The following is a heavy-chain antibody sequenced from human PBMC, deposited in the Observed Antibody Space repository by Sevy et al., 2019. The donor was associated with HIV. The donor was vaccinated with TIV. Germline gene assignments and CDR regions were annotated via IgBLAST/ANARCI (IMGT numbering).Heavy chain of an antibody. D-gene: IGHD2-8*01. CDR2: LYYGGST. V-gene: IGHV4-39*01. J-gene: IGHJ2*01. Sequence: SETLSLTCTVSGGSISGSTNYWGWIRQSPGKGLEWIGSLYYGGSTYLNPSLKTRVTTSVDTSKNHFSLKLTSVTAADTAVYYCVRHLTNYLYWYFDLWGRGALVTVSS. CDR3: VRHLTNYLYWYFDL. CDR1: GGSISGSTNY.